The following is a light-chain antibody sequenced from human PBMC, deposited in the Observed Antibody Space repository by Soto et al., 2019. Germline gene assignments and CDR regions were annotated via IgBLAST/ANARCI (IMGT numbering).Light chain of an antibody. CDR2: WAS. J-gene: IGKJ1*01. CDR1: QSILCSSNNKNY. V-gene: IGKV4-1*01. Sequence: DIVMTQSPDSLAVSLGERATINCKSSQSILCSSNNKNYLAWYQQKPGQPPKLLIYWASTRESGVPDRFSGSGSGTDFTLTISSLQAEDVAVYYCQQYYGTLPAFGQGTKVEIK. CDR3: QQYYGTLPA.